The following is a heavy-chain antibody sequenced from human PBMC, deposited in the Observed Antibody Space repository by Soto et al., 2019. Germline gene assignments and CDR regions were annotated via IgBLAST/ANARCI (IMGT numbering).Heavy chain of an antibody. CDR3: ARGNGCTNGVCYTQDDAFDI. D-gene: IGHD2-8*01. Sequence: SETLSLTCTVSGGSISSYYWSWIRQPPGKGLEWIGYIYYSGSTNYSPSLKSRVTISVDTSKNQFSLKLSSVTAADTAVYYCARGNGCTNGVCYTQDDAFDIWGQGTMVTVSS. J-gene: IGHJ3*02. V-gene: IGHV4-59*01. CDR1: GGSISSYY. CDR2: IYYSGST.